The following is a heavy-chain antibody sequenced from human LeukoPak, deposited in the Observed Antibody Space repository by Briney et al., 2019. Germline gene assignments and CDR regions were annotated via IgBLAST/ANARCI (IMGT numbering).Heavy chain of an antibody. CDR2: IYHSVDT. J-gene: IGHJ4*02. CDR3: ARGGPNSSGWRIDY. Sequence: PSETLSLTCTVSGHSIINSYYWSWIRPPPGKGLEWIGYIYHSVDTKYNASLKSRVTISVDTSKSQFSLKLSSVTAADTAVYYCARGGPNSSGWRIDYWGQGTLVTVSS. CDR1: GHSIINSYY. D-gene: IGHD6-19*01. V-gene: IGHV4-59*01.